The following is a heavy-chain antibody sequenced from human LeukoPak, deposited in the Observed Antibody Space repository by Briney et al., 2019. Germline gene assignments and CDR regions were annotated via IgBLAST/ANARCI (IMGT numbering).Heavy chain of an antibody. D-gene: IGHD3-10*01. CDR3: ARGRGYFDY. Sequence: PGGALRLSCAASGFTFSSYAMSWVRQAPGKGLEWVSAISGSGGSTYYADSVKGRFTISRNNSKNALYLQMNSLRAEDTAVYYCARGRGYFDYWGQGTLVTVSS. V-gene: IGHV3-23*01. CDR2: ISGSGGST. CDR1: GFTFSSYA. J-gene: IGHJ4*02.